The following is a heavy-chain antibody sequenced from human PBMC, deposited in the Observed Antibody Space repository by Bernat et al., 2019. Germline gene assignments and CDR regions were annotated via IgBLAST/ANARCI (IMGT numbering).Heavy chain of an antibody. CDR2: IYNSGST. Sequence: QVQLQESGPGLVKPSETLSLTCTVSGGSISSYYWIWIRQPPGKGLEWIGYIYNSGSTNYNPSLKSRVTISVDTSKNQFSLKLSSVTAADTAVYYCAGTIAVAADYYYGMDVWGQGTTVTVSS. CDR3: AGTIAVAADYYYGMDV. V-gene: IGHV4-59*01. J-gene: IGHJ6*02. D-gene: IGHD6-19*01. CDR1: GGSISSYY.